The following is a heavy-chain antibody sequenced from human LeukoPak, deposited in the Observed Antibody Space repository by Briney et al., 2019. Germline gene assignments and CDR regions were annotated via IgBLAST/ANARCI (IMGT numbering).Heavy chain of an antibody. D-gene: IGHD2-8*01. V-gene: IGHV3-7*01. J-gene: IGHJ4*02. Sequence: GGSLRLSCAASGFTFSNYWMHWARQAPGKGLEWVANIKQDGSEKNYVDSVKGRFTISRDNAKSSLFLQMNDLRAEDTAVYYCAKGGRGNGEVYWGQGTLVTVSS. CDR1: GFTFSNYW. CDR3: AKGGRGNGEVY. CDR2: IKQDGSEK.